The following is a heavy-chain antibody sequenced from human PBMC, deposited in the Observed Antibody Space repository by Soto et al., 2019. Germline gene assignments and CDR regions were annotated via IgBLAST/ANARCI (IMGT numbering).Heavy chain of an antibody. D-gene: IGHD2-15*01. Sequence: QVQLVESGGGVVQPGRSLRLSCAASGFTFSRYGMHWVRQAPGKGLEWVAVISYDGSNKYYADSVKGRFTISRDNSKNTLYLQMNSLRAEDTAMYYCAKDMVRYCRGGSCYFFDYWGQGTLVTVSS. CDR3: AKDMVRYCRGGSCYFFDY. V-gene: IGHV3-30*18. CDR2: ISYDGSNK. CDR1: GFTFSRYG. J-gene: IGHJ4*02.